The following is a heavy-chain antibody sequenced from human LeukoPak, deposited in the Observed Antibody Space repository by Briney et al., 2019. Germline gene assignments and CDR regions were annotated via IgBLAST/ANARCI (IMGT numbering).Heavy chain of an antibody. J-gene: IGHJ4*02. V-gene: IGHV3-23*01. D-gene: IGHD1-26*01. CDR1: GFTVRSTY. CDR3: ARGFSDRSLSDFEY. CDR2: LSGSGANT. Sequence: GGSLRLSCAASGFTVRSTYMSWVRQAPGKGLEWVSGLSGSGANTDYADSVKGRFTISSDNSKSTVYMQMNSLRVEDTALYYCARGFSDRSLSDFEYWGQGTLVTVSS.